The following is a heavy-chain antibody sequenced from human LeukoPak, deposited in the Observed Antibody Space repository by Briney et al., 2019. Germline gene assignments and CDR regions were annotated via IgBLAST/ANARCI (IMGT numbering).Heavy chain of an antibody. V-gene: IGHV3-30*04. CDR1: GFTFSSYT. Sequence: GGSLRLSCAASGFTFSSYTIHWVRQAPGKGLEWVTLISHDGRNKNYADSVKGRFTISRDNSKKTLYLEVNSLRPEDTAVYYCARGSHQDYFGSMTYLFDYWGQGILVTVSS. CDR3: ARGSHQDYFGSMTYLFDY. CDR2: ISHDGRNK. J-gene: IGHJ4*02. D-gene: IGHD3-10*01.